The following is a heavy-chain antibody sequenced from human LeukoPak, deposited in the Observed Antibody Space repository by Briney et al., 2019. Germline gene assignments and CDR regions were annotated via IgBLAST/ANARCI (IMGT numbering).Heavy chain of an antibody. CDR3: AKGTGYSYGYSLFDP. CDR2: IIWNSGSI. D-gene: IGHD5-18*01. Sequence: PGGSLRLSCAASGFTFDDYAMHWVRQAPGKGLGCVSGIIWNSGSIGYADSVKGRFTISRDNAKNSLYLQMNSLRAEDTALYYCAKGTGYSYGYSLFDPWGQGTLVTVSS. V-gene: IGHV3-9*01. J-gene: IGHJ5*02. CDR1: GFTFDDYA.